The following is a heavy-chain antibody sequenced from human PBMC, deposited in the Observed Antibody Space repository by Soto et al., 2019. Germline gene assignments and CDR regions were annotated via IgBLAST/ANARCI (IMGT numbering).Heavy chain of an antibody. CDR3: ARLDWDSSGYYYGPFDY. CDR1: GFTFLLYD. Sequence: GGSLRLSCAASGFTFLLYDMNWVRQAPGKGLEWVSYISSIGSTIYYADSVKGRFTISRDTAKNSLSLQMNSLRAEDTAVYYCARLDWDSSGYYYGPFDYWGQGTLVTVSS. CDR2: ISSIGSTI. J-gene: IGHJ4*02. V-gene: IGHV3-48*03. D-gene: IGHD3-22*01.